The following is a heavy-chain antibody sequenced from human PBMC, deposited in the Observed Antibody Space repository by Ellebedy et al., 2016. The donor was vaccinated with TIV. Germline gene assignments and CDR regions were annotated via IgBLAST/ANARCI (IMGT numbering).Heavy chain of an antibody. J-gene: IGHJ6*02. Sequence: SETLSLTXAVYGGSFSGYYWSWICQPPGKGLEWIGEINHSGSTNYNPSLKSRVTISVDTSKNQFSLKLSSVTAADTAVYYCARHIPGVPSSGYYLMWYYYGMDVWGQGTTVTVSS. CDR2: INHSGST. V-gene: IGHV4-34*01. CDR3: ARHIPGVPSSGYYLMWYYYGMDV. D-gene: IGHD3-22*01. CDR1: GGSFSGYY.